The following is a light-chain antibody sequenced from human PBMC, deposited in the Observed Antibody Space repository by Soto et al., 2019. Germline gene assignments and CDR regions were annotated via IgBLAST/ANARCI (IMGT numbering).Light chain of an antibody. CDR1: QSVSIN. CDR2: AAS. V-gene: IGKV3-15*01. CDR3: QQYHTYWWT. Sequence: EIVMTQSPATLSVSPGERVILSCRASQSVSINLAWFQQKPGQAPRLLIYAASTRATGIPARFSGSGSGTEFTLTINSLQPDDSATYYCQQYHTYWWTFGQGTKVEIK. J-gene: IGKJ1*01.